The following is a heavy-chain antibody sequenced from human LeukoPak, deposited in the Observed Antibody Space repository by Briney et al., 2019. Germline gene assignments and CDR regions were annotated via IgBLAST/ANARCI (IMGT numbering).Heavy chain of an antibody. V-gene: IGHV4-30-2*01. Sequence: SETLSLTCAVSGGSISSGGYSWSWTRQPPGKGLEWIGYIYHSGSTYYNPSLKSRVTISVDRSKNQFSLKLSSVTAADTAVYYCARGHGDYPFDYWGQGTLVTVSS. D-gene: IGHD4-17*01. J-gene: IGHJ4*02. CDR3: ARGHGDYPFDY. CDR2: IYHSGST. CDR1: GGSISSGGYS.